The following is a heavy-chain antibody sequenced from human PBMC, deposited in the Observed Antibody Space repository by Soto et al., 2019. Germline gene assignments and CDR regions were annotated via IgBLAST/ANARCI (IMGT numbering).Heavy chain of an antibody. J-gene: IGHJ2*01. CDR3: VRTRWPLDLSISWYVYFDL. D-gene: IGHD6-13*01. CDR1: GFSLSTSGVG. Sequence: QITLKESGPTLVKPTQTHTLTCTFSGFSLSTSGVGVGWIRQPPGKALEWLALINWDDDKRYSPSLKSRLTITKDTSNNQVVLTMTNMDPVDTATYYCVRTRWPLDLSISWYVYFDLWGRGTVVTVSS. V-gene: IGHV2-5*02. CDR2: INWDDDK.